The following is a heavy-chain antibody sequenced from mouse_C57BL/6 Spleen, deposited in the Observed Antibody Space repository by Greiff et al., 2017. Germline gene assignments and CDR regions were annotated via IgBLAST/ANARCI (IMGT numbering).Heavy chain of an antibody. CDR1: GFTFSSYA. D-gene: IGHD1-1*01. Sequence: EVQVVESGEGLVKPGGSLKLSCAASGFTFSSYAMSWVRQTPEKRLEWVAYISSGGDYIYYADTVKGRFTISRDNARNTLYLQMSSLKSEDTAMYYCTRDFITTVVGYFDVWGTGTTVTVSS. CDR2: ISSGGDYI. J-gene: IGHJ1*03. V-gene: IGHV5-9-1*02. CDR3: TRDFITTVVGYFDV.